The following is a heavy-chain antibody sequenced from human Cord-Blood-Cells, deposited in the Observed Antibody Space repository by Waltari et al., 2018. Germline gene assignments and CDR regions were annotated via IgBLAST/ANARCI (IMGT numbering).Heavy chain of an antibody. CDR2: IRSKANSYAT. Sequence: EVQLVESGGGLVQPGGSLKLSCAASGFPFSGSVMHWVGQASGKGLEWVGRIRSKANSYATAYAASVKGRFTISRDDSKNTAYLQMNSLKTEDTAVYYCTRPDSSGWPYWYFDLWGRGTLVTVSS. CDR1: GFPFSGSV. J-gene: IGHJ2*01. CDR3: TRPDSSGWPYWYFDL. V-gene: IGHV3-73*02. D-gene: IGHD6-19*01.